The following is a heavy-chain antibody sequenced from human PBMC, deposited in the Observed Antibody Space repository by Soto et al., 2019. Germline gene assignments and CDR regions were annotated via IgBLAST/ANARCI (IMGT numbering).Heavy chain of an antibody. V-gene: IGHV1-46*01. Sequence: ASVEVCCKASGYTFTSYYMHWVRQAPGQGLEWMGIINPSGGSTSYAQKFQGRVTMTRDTSASTVYMELSSLRSEDTAGYYCARRTYDSSGYYSSGPFDYWGRGTLVTVSS. CDR2: INPSGGST. J-gene: IGHJ4*02. CDR1: GYTFTSYY. D-gene: IGHD3-22*01. CDR3: ARRTYDSSGYYSSGPFDY.